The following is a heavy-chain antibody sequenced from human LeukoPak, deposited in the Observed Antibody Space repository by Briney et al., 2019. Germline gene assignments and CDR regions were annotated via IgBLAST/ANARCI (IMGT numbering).Heavy chain of an antibody. CDR1: GFTFSSYW. Sequence: GGSLRLSCAASGFTFSSYWMHWVRQAPGKGLVWVSRINSDGSSTSYADSVKGRFTISRDNAKNTLYLQMNSLRAEDTAVYYCARGRDYYDSSGYYPRGNWFGPWGQGTLVTVSS. CDR3: ARGRDYYDSSGYYPRGNWFGP. D-gene: IGHD3-22*01. J-gene: IGHJ5*02. V-gene: IGHV3-74*01. CDR2: INSDGSST.